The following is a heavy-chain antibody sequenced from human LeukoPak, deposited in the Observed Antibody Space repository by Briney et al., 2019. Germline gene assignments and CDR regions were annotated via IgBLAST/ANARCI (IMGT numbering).Heavy chain of an antibody. V-gene: IGHV3-30*03. Sequence: GGSLRLSCAASGFTFSSYGMHWVRQAPGKGLEWVAVISSDGSNKYYADSVKGRFTISRDNSKNTLYLQMDSLRAEDTAVYYCARLPTGGTRSTGDFDYWGQGTLVTVSS. D-gene: IGHD2-8*01. CDR2: ISSDGSNK. CDR3: ARLPTGGTRSTGDFDY. J-gene: IGHJ4*02. CDR1: GFTFSSYG.